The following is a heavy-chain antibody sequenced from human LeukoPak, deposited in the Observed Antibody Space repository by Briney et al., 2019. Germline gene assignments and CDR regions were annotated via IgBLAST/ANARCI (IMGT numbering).Heavy chain of an antibody. CDR1: GFDFTRDW. Sequence: GESLKISCRFSGFDFTRDWIGWVRLMPGKGLEWMGIIFPDDSDTRYSPFFQGQVTLSADKSISTACLQWSSLKASDTAIYYCARRDPTTVTAFDYWGQGTLVTVSS. CDR2: IFPDDSDT. CDR3: ARRDPTTVTAFDY. J-gene: IGHJ4*02. V-gene: IGHV5-51*01. D-gene: IGHD4-17*01.